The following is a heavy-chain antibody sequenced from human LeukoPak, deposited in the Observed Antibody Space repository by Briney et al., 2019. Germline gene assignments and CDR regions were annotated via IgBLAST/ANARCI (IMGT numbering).Heavy chain of an antibody. J-gene: IGHJ4*02. CDR3: ARCYYDSSGYIDY. V-gene: IGHV4-34*01. CDR1: GGSFNGIY. Sequence: SETLSLTWAVYGGSFNGIYWSWIRQPPGKGLEGVGEINLSGSTNYNPSLKSRVTISVDTSKNQFSLKLSSVTAADTAVYYCARCYYDSSGYIDYWGQGTLVTVSS. CDR2: INLSGST. D-gene: IGHD3-22*01.